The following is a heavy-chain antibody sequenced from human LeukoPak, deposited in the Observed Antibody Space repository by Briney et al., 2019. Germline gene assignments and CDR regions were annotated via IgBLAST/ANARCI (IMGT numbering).Heavy chain of an antibody. CDR2: INHSGST. CDR1: GGSFSGYY. V-gene: IGHV4-34*01. J-gene: IGHJ6*02. D-gene: IGHD2-2*01. Sequence: SETLSLTCAVYGGSFSGYYWSWIRQPPGKGLEWIGEINHSGSTNYNPSLKSRVTISVDTSRNQFSLKLSSVTAADTAVYYCASGPVRYCSSTSCQGGYYYYGMDVWGQGTTVTVSS. CDR3: ASGPVRYCSSTSCQGGYYYYGMDV.